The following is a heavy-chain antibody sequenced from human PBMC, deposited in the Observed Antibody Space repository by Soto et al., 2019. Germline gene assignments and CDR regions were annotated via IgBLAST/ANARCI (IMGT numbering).Heavy chain of an antibody. CDR2: ISSSSSTI. V-gene: IGHV3-48*01. CDR3: ARAWYYDILTGYYFDYYYYMDV. J-gene: IGHJ6*03. D-gene: IGHD3-9*01. CDR1: GFTFSSYS. Sequence: PGGSLRLSCAASGFTFSSYSMNWVRQAPGKGLEWVSYISSSSSTIYYADSVKGRFTISRDNAKNSLYLQMNSLRAEDTAVYYCARAWYYDILTGYYFDYYYYMDVWGKGTTVTVSS.